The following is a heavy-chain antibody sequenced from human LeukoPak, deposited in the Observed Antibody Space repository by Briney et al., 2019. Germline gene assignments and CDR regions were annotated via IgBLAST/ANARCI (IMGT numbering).Heavy chain of an antibody. V-gene: IGHV3-73*01. D-gene: IGHD5-12*01. Sequence: GGSLRLSCAASGFTFSDSAMRWVRQAAGKGLEWVGRIRSKANSYATTYSASVKGRFSISRDDSKSTAYLQMDSLKTEDTAVYYCSGGYDYFFDSWGQGTLVTVSS. CDR2: IRSKANSYAT. J-gene: IGHJ4*02. CDR1: GFTFSDSA. CDR3: SGGYDYFFDS.